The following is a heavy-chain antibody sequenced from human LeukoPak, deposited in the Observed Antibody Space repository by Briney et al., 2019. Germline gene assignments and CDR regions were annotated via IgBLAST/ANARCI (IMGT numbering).Heavy chain of an antibody. J-gene: IGHJ4*02. CDR1: GYTFTGYTFTSYY. V-gene: IGHV1-46*01. CDR3: ARGARYFDY. Sequence: GASVKVSCKASGYTFTGYTFTSYYIHWVRQAPGQGLEWMGIINPSGGSTTYAQKFQGRVTMTSDTSTSTVSMELSSLRSEDMAVYYCARGARYFDYWGQGTLVTVSS. CDR2: INPSGGST.